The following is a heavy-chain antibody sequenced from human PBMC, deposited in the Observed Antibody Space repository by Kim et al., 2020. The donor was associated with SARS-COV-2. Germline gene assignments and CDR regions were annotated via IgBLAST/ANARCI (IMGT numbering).Heavy chain of an antibody. CDR3: AKDPNYFNWFDP. V-gene: IGHV5-51*01. D-gene: IGHD3-10*01. CDR2: T. Sequence: TRYNPSFQDQVTISADKSISTAYQQWRSLKASDTAMYYCAKDPNYFNWFDPWGQGTLVTVSS. J-gene: IGHJ5*02.